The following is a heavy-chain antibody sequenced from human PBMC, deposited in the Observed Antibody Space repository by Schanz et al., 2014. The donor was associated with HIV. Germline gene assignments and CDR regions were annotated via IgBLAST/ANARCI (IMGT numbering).Heavy chain of an antibody. CDR3: AREVVVGGKSYFDN. D-gene: IGHD3-22*01. V-gene: IGHV3-7*01. J-gene: IGHJ4*02. CDR2: IRQDGGEI. CDR1: RFTFSNYW. Sequence: VQLVESGGGLVQPGGSLRLSCAASRFTFSNYWMTWVRQAPGKGLEWVANIRQDGGEINYVDSVKGRFTISRDNAKNSLYLQMNSVTTEDTAVYYCAREVVVGGKSYFDNWGQGTLVTVSS.